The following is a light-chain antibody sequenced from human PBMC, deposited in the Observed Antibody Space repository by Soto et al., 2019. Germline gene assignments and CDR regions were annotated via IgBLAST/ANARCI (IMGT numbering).Light chain of an antibody. CDR3: HQYNSWPWT. CDR1: HSVNTN. J-gene: IGKJ1*01. Sequence: EIVMTQSPATLSVSPGDRAILSCRASHSVNTNLAWYQLRPGQPPRLLIYGASTRASDVPGRFSGSGSGREFTLTISSLQSEDFAIYSCHQYNSWPWTFGQGTKVDIK. V-gene: IGKV3-15*01. CDR2: GAS.